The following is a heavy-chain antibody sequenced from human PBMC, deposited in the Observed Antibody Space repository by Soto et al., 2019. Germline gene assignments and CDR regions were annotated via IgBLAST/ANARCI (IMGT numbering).Heavy chain of an antibody. CDR2: IIPMVGTT. CDR1: RDTFNNYD. Sequence: QVLLVQSGAEVKKPGSTVRVSCKASRDTFNNYDITWVRQAPGQGFEWMGRIIPMVGTTNYAQQFQGRVTISADKSTTTAYMELSGFTSADSAVYYCARRGGGNYGDYYWFAPGGQGTLVTVSS. V-gene: IGHV1-69*08. D-gene: IGHD4-17*01. CDR3: ARRGGGNYGDYYWFAP. J-gene: IGHJ5*02.